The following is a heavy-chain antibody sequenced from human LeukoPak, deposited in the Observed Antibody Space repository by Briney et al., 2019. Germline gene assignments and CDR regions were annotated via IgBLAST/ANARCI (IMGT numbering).Heavy chain of an antibody. V-gene: IGHV3-20*04. J-gene: IGHJ4*02. CDR1: GFSFDDYG. Sequence: GGSLRLSCAASGFSFDDYGMSWVRQPPAKGLECVSGINWNGGSTGYADSVKGRFTISRDNAKNALYLQMNSLRAEDTALYYCARGRGSYSPYYFDYWGQGTLVTVSS. CDR2: INWNGGST. D-gene: IGHD1-26*01. CDR3: ARGRGSYSPYYFDY.